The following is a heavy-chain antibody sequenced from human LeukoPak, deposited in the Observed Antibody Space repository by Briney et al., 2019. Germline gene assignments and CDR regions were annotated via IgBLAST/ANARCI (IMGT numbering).Heavy chain of an antibody. J-gene: IGHJ3*02. Sequence: SETLSLTCTVSGYSISSGYYWGWIRQPPGKGLEWIGSIYHSGSTYYSPSLKSRVTISEDMSKNQFSLKLTSVTAADTAVYYCARHSGHSSTNDAFDIWGQGTMVIVSS. V-gene: IGHV4-38-2*02. CDR2: IYHSGST. CDR3: ARHSGHSSTNDAFDI. CDR1: GYSISSGYY. D-gene: IGHD6-13*01.